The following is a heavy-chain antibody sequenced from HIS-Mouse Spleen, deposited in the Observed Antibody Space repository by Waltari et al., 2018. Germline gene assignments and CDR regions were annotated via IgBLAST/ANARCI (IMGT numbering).Heavy chain of an antibody. Sequence: QVQLVQSGAEVKKPGASVKVSCKASGYLFTRYDINWVRPATGQGLEWMGWMNPNSGNTGYAQKFQGRVTMTRNTSISTAYMELSSLRSEDTAVYYCARGHDYSNYFDYWGQGTLVTVSS. CDR2: MNPNSGNT. CDR1: GYLFTRYD. D-gene: IGHD4-4*01. CDR3: ARGHDYSNYFDY. V-gene: IGHV1-8*01. J-gene: IGHJ4*02.